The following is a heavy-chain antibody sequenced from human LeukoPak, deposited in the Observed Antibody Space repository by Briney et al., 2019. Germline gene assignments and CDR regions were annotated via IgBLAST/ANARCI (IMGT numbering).Heavy chain of an antibody. Sequence: SETLSLTCTVSGYSISSGYYWGWIRQPPGKGLEWIGSIYHSGRTFYNPSLKSRVTISVDTSKNQFSLKLTSVTAADTAVYYCARDWGMATINAQTVDYWGQGTLVTVSS. D-gene: IGHD5-24*01. V-gene: IGHV4-38-2*02. CDR1: GYSISSGYY. CDR3: ARDWGMATINAQTVDY. J-gene: IGHJ4*02. CDR2: IYHSGRT.